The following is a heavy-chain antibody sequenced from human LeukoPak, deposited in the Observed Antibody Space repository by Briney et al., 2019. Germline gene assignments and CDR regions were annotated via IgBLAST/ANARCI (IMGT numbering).Heavy chain of an antibody. J-gene: IGHJ4*02. CDR3: ASQYSGSAQPLFDY. Sequence: GGSLRLSCAASGFTFRSYGMHWVRQAPGKGLEWVAFIRYDGSNKYYADSVKGRFTISRDNSKNSLYLQMNSLRAEDTAVYYCASQYSGSAQPLFDYWGQGTLVTVSS. CDR1: GFTFRSYG. V-gene: IGHV3-30*02. D-gene: IGHD1-26*01. CDR2: IRYDGSNK.